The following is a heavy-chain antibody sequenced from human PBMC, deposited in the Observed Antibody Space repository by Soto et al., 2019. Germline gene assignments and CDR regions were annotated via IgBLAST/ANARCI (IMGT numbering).Heavy chain of an antibody. CDR3: ARGAVAGPYYFDY. CDR1: GFTFSSYW. V-gene: IGHV3-74*01. D-gene: IGHD6-19*01. CDR2: INSDGSST. J-gene: IGHJ4*02. Sequence: VQLVESGGGLVQPGGSLRLSCAASGFTFSSYWMHWVRQAPGKGLVWVSRINSDGSSTSYADSVKGRFTISRDNAKNTLYLQMNSLRAEDTAVYYCARGAVAGPYYFDYWGQGTLVTVSS.